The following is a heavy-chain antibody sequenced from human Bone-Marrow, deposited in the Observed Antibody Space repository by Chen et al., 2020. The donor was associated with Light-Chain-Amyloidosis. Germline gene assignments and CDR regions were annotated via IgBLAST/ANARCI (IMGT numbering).Heavy chain of an antibody. CDR1: GFSLSTSGMC. D-gene: IGHD4-4*01. CDR2: IDWDDDK. Sequence: CTFSGFSLSTSGMCVSWIRQPPGKALEWLALIDWDDDKYYSTSLKTRLTISKDTSKNQVVLTMTNTDPVDTATYYCARTTLTTVSNWFDPWGQGTLVTVSS. J-gene: IGHJ5*02. CDR3: ARTTLTTVSNWFDP. V-gene: IGHV2-70*01.